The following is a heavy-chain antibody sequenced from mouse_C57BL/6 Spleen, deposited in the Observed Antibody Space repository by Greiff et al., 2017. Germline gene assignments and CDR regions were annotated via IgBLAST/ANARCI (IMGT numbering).Heavy chain of an antibody. V-gene: IGHV14-2*01. CDR2: IDPEDGET. CDR1: GFNIKDYY. Sequence: EVHLVESGAELVKPGASVKLSCTASGFNIKDYYMHWVKQRTEQGLEWIGRIDPEDGETKYAPKFQGKATITADTYSNTAYLQLSSLTSEDTAVYYCARGSNYENYAMDYWGQGTSVTVSS. CDR3: ARGSNYENYAMDY. J-gene: IGHJ4*01. D-gene: IGHD2-5*01.